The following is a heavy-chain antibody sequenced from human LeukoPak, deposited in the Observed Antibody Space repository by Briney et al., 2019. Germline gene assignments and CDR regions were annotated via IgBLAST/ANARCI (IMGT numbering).Heavy chain of an antibody. D-gene: IGHD4-17*01. J-gene: IGHJ4*02. Sequence: SETLSLTCTVSGGSISSYYWSWIRQPPGKGVEWIGYIYYSGSTNYNPSLKSRVTISVDTSKNQFSLKLSSVTAADTAVYYCARGGHDYGDDDFDYWGQGTLVTVSS. V-gene: IGHV4-59*01. CDR1: GGSISSYY. CDR3: ARGGHDYGDDDFDY. CDR2: IYYSGST.